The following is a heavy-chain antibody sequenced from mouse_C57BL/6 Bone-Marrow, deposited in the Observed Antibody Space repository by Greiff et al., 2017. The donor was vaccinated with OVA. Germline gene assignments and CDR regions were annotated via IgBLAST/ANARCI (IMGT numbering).Heavy chain of an antibody. J-gene: IGHJ1*03. CDR1: GYTFTSYW. CDR2: IHPNSGST. Sequence: QVQLQQPGAELVKPGASVKLSCKASGYTFTSYWMHWVKQRPGQGLEWIGMIHPNSGSTNYNEKFKSTATLTVDKSSSTAYMQLSSLTSEDSAVYYCASDYGSSYRYWYFDVWGTGTTVTGSS. V-gene: IGHV1-64*01. D-gene: IGHD1-1*01. CDR3: ASDYGSSYRYWYFDV.